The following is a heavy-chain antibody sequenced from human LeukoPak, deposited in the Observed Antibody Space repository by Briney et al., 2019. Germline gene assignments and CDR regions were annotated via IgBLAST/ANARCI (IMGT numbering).Heavy chain of an antibody. CDR1: GYTFTSYY. CDR2: INPSGGST. J-gene: IGHJ6*02. CDR3: ARGLPIRETKYCSSTSCYPSYYYYGMDV. V-gene: IGHV1-46*01. D-gene: IGHD2-2*01. Sequence: ASVKVSCKASGYTFTSYYMHWVRQAPGQGLEWMGIINPSGGSTSYAQKFQGRVTMTRDTSTSTVYMELSSLRSEDTAVYYCARGLPIRETKYCSSTSCYPSYYYYGMDVWGQGTTVTVSS.